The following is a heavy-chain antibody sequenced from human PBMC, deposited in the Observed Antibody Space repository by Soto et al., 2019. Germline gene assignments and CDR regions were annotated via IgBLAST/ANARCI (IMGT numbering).Heavy chain of an antibody. D-gene: IGHD2-15*01. J-gene: IGHJ6*02. CDR3: ARAIDYSYYYYYGMDV. CDR1: GFTFSSYS. Sequence: GGSLRLSCAASGFTFSSYSMNWVRQAPGKGLEWVSSISSSSSYIYYADSVKGRFTISRDNAKNSLYLQMNSLRAEDTAVYYCARAIDYSYYYYYGMDVWGQGTTVTVS. V-gene: IGHV3-21*01. CDR2: ISSSSSYI.